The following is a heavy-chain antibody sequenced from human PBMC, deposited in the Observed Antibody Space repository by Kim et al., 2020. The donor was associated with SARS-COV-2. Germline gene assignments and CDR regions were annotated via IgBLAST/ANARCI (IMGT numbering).Heavy chain of an antibody. J-gene: IGHJ6*02. Sequence: SETLSLTCTVSGGSISSGDYYWTWIRQPPGQGLEWIGYIYYSGSTNYNPSLKSRLSISVDTSKNQFSLKLSSVTAADTAVYYCAREYFSITLFGVISRHGMDVWGQGTTVTVSS. CDR2: IYYSGST. CDR3: AREYFSITLFGVISRHGMDV. V-gene: IGHV4-30-4*01. D-gene: IGHD3-3*01. CDR1: GGSISSGDYY.